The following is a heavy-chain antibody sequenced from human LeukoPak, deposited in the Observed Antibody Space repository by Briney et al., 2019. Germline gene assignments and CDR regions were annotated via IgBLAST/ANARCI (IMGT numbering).Heavy chain of an antibody. J-gene: IGHJ4*02. CDR2: ISSSSSYT. CDR1: GFTFSDYY. D-gene: IGHD3-10*01. CDR3: ARDSSTFDY. V-gene: IGHV3-11*06. Sequence: GGSLRLSCAASGFTFSDYYMSWIRQAPGKGLEWVSYISSSSSYTNCADSVKGRFTISRDNAKNSLYLQMNSLRAEDTAVYYCARDSSTFDYWGQGTLVTVSS.